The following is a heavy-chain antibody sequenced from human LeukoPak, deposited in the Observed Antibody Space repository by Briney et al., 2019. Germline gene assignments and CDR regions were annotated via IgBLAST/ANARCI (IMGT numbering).Heavy chain of an antibody. D-gene: IGHD3-9*01. CDR2: INPNSGGT. J-gene: IGHJ3*02. CDR3: ARDNRKGFFDWLPLYAFDI. CDR1: GYTFTGYY. Sequence: GASVKVSCKASGYTFTGYYMHWVRQAPGQGLEWMGWINPNSGGTNYAQKFQGRVTMTRDTSISTAYMELSRLRSDDTAVYYCARDNRKGFFDWLPLYAFDIWGQGTMVTVSS. V-gene: IGHV1-2*02.